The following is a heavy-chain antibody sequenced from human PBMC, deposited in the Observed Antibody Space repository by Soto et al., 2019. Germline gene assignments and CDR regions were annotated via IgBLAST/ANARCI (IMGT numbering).Heavy chain of an antibody. J-gene: IGHJ3*02. D-gene: IGHD6-13*01. CDR2: VYNSGSP. Sequence: SQTLPLTWALAGGIISSHEWWSWINKTPGRGLEWIGEVYNSGSPNYNPSLKSRVAILIDKSKNQFSLSLTSVTAADTAVYYCATVGSSWFGAFDIWGHGTMVTVSS. CDR1: GGIISSHEW. CDR3: ATVGSSWFGAFDI. V-gene: IGHV4-4*02.